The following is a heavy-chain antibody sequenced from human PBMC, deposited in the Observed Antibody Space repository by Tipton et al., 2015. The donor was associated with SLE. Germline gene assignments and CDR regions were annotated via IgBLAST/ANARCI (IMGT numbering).Heavy chain of an antibody. Sequence: TLSLTCTVSGGSIRSGNHYWSWIRQPAGKGLEWIGRMFRSGSTNYNPSLKSRVTISLDRSKNQFSLRLESSTAADTAVYFCARQSFGGSWEFDYWGQGALVTVSS. J-gene: IGHJ4*02. CDR1: GGSIRSGNHY. D-gene: IGHD2-15*01. CDR3: ARQSFGGSWEFDY. V-gene: IGHV4-61*02. CDR2: MFRSGST.